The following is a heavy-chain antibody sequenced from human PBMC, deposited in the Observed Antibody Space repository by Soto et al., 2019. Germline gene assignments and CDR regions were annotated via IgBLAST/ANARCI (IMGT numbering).Heavy chain of an antibody. V-gene: IGHV2-5*02. CDR1: GFSLSADGVG. Sequence: QITLKESGPTLVKPTQTLTLTCTFSGFSLSADGVGVGWIRQPPGKALEWLALIYWDDDQRYSPSLKTRLTITKATPKTQVVLTMTNMAPVDTATYYCAHAYGGTSWPNAAFDVWGQGTVVTVSS. J-gene: IGHJ3*01. CDR2: IYWDDDQ. CDR3: AHAYGGTSWPNAAFDV. D-gene: IGHD2-2*01.